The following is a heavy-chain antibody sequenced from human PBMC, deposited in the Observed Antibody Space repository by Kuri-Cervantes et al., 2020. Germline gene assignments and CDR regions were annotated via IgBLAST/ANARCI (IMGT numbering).Heavy chain of an antibody. V-gene: IGHV3-64*02. D-gene: IGHD2-2*01. CDR2: ISSNGGST. CDR3: ARGLCSSTSCYPGDY. Sequence: GESLKISCAASRFTFSSYAMHWVRQAPGKGLEYVSAISSNGGSTYYADSVKGRFTISRDKSKNTLYLQMGSLRAEDMAVYYCARGLCSSTSCYPGDYWGQGTLVTVSS. CDR1: RFTFSSYA. J-gene: IGHJ4*02.